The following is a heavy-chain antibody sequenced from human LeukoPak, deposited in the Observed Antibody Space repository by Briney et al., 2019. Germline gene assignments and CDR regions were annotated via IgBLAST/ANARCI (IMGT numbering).Heavy chain of an antibody. CDR2: ISSSGSYI. J-gene: IGHJ3*02. CDR3: ARGRHSTMVRGVIPLSAFDI. V-gene: IGHV3-21*01. CDR1: GFTFSSYS. Sequence: PGGSLRLSCAASGFTFSSYSMTWVRQAPGKGLEWVSSISSSGSYIYYADSVKGRFTISRDNAKNSLYLQMNSLRAEDTAVYYCARGRHSTMVRGVIPLSAFDIWGQGTMVTVSS. D-gene: IGHD3-10*01.